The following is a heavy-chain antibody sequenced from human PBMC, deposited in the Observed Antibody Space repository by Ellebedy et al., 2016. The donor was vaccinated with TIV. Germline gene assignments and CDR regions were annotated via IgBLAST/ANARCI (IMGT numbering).Heavy chain of an antibody. CDR3: ARDNRGYFGSGSYPFDY. D-gene: IGHD3-10*01. V-gene: IGHV3-11*04. Sequence: PGGSLRLSCAASGFTFSDYSMNWIRQTPGKGLEWVSYISSSGSTIYYADSVKGRFTISRDNSKNTLYLQMNSLRAEDTAVYHCARDNRGYFGSGSYPFDYWGQGTLVTVSS. CDR2: ISSSGSTI. CDR1: GFTFSDYS. J-gene: IGHJ4*02.